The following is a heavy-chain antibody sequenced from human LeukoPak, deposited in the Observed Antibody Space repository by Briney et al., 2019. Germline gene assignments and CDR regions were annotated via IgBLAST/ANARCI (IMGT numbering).Heavy chain of an antibody. CDR1: GYTFTSYG. CDR3: ARDLYYYGSGSPLFFDY. CDR2: ISAYNGNT. V-gene: IGHV1-18*01. J-gene: IGHJ4*02. D-gene: IGHD3-10*01. Sequence: GASVKVSCKASGYTFTSYGISWVRQAPGQGLEWMGWISAYNGNTNYAQKLQGRVTMTTDTSTSTAYMELRSLRSDDTAVYYCARDLYYYGSGSPLFFDYWGQGTLVTVSS.